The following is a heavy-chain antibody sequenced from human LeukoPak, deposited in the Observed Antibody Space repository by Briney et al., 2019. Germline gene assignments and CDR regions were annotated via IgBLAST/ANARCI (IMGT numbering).Heavy chain of an antibody. D-gene: IGHD6-6*01. CDR2: ISSSGSKI. J-gene: IGHJ5*02. V-gene: IGHV3-11*04. CDR1: GFTFSDYY. Sequence: GGSLRLSCAASGFTFSDYYMSWVRQAPGKGLEWVAYISSSGSKIYYTDSVKGRFTISRDNAKNTLYLQMNSLRAEDTAVYYCARGDSSSPGAWGQGTLVTVSS. CDR3: ARGDSSSPGA.